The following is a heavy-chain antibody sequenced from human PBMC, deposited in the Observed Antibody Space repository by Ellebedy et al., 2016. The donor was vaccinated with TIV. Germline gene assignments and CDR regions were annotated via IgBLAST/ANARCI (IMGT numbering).Heavy chain of an antibody. J-gene: IGHJ4*02. V-gene: IGHV3-21*01. CDR3: ARELAAAGFFDY. Sequence: GESLKISCAASGFTFSSYSMNWVRQAPGKGLEWVSSISSSNYYIYYADSVKGRFTISRDTAKNSLYLQMNSLRAEDTAVFYCARELAAAGFFDYWGQGTLVTVSS. CDR1: GFTFSSYS. CDR2: ISSSNYYI. D-gene: IGHD6-13*01.